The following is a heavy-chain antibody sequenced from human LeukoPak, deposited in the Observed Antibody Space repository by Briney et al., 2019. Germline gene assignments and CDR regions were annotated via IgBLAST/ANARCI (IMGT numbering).Heavy chain of an antibody. J-gene: IGHJ6*03. Sequence: PSVTLSLTCTVSGGSISSYYWSWIRQPAGKGLEWIGRIYTSGSTNYNPSLKSRVTMSVDTSKNQFSLKLSSVTAADTAVYYCARDANPLGYCSSTSCYKYYYYYMDVWGKGTTVTVSS. CDR1: GGSISSYY. CDR3: ARDANPLGYCSSTSCYKYYYYYMDV. CDR2: IYTSGST. D-gene: IGHD2-2*02. V-gene: IGHV4-4*07.